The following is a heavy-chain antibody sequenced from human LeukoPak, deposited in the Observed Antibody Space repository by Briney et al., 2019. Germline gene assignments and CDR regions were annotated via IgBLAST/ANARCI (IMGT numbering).Heavy chain of an antibody. CDR3: ARLTIWSSSWFDY. CDR1: GYSISSGYY. D-gene: IGHD6-13*01. V-gene: IGHV4-38-2*01. Sequence: PSETLSLTCAVSGYSISSGYYWGWIRQPPGKGLEWIGSIYYSGSTYYNPSLKSRVTISVDTSKNQFSLKLSSVTAADTAVYYCARLTIWSSSWFDYWGQGTLVTVSS. J-gene: IGHJ4*02. CDR2: IYYSGST.